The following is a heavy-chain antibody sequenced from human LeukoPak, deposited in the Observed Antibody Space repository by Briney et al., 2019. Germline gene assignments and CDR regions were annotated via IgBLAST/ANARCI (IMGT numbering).Heavy chain of an antibody. D-gene: IGHD3-10*01. V-gene: IGHV4-39*01. CDR2: IYHSGST. J-gene: IGHJ6*02. CDR1: GGSISSSTYY. CDR3: ARLSGERGDV. Sequence: SETLSLTCTVSGGSISSSTYYWGWIRQPPGKGLEWIGTIYHSGSTYYNPSLKSRVTISVDMSKNQFSLKLSSVTAADTAVYYCARLSGERGDVWGQGTTVTVSS.